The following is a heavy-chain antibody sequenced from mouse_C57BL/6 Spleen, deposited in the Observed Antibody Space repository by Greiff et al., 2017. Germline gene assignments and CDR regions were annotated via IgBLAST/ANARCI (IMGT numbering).Heavy chain of an antibody. V-gene: IGHV1-63*01. D-gene: IGHD4-1*01. CDR2: IYPGGGYT. Sequence: QVQLQQSGAELVRPGTSVKMSCKASGYTFTNYWIGWAKQRPGHGLEWIGDIYPGGGYTNYNEKFKGKATLTVDKSSSTAYMQLSSLTSEDSAVYDCAREGGDAGAWIAYWGQGTLVTVSA. CDR1: GYTFTNYW. CDR3: AREGGDAGAWIAY. J-gene: IGHJ3*01.